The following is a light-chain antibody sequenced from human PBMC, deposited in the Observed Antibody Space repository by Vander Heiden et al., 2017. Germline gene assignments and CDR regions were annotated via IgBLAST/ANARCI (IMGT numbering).Light chain of an antibody. CDR3: ATWDDSLVAWV. J-gene: IGLJ3*02. Sequence: QSVVTQSPSASGTPGQRVTISCSGTNSNIGRNYVLWYQQLPGAAPTLLIYQNHQRPSGVPDRFSASKSGTSASLAISGLQSEDEADYYCATWDDSLVAWVFGGGTKLTVL. V-gene: IGLV1-47*01. CDR2: QNH. CDR1: NSNIGRNY.